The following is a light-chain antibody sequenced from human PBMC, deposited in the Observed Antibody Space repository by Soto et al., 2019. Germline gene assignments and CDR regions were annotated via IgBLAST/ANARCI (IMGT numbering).Light chain of an antibody. CDR3: QQRSNRPPIST. CDR1: QSVSSY. J-gene: IGKJ2*01. V-gene: IGKV3-11*01. CDR2: DAS. Sequence: EIVLTQSPATLSLSPGERATLSCRASQSVSSYLAWYQQKPGQAPRLLIYDASNRATGIPARFSGSGSGTDFTLTISNLEPEDFAVYYCQQRSNRPPISTFGQGTKLEIK.